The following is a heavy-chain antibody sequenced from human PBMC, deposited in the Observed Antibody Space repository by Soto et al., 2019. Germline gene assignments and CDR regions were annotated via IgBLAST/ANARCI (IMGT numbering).Heavy chain of an antibody. V-gene: IGHV3-30-3*01. Sequence: GGSLRLSCAASGFTFSSYAMHWVRQAPGKGLEWVAVISYDGSNKYYADSVKGRFTISRDNSKNTLYLQMNSLRAEDTAVYYCARDLPLGYCSSTSCDNAGMDVWGQGTTVTVSS. J-gene: IGHJ6*02. D-gene: IGHD2-2*02. CDR3: ARDLPLGYCSSTSCDNAGMDV. CDR2: ISYDGSNK. CDR1: GFTFSSYA.